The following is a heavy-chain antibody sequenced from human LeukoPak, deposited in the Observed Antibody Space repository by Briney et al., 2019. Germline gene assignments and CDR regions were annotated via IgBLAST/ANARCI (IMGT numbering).Heavy chain of an antibody. D-gene: IGHD5-12*01. Sequence: ASVKVSCKASGYTFTGYYMHWVRQAPGQGLEWMGWINPNSGGTNYAQKFQGRVTITADESTSTAYMELSSLRSEDTAVYYCARGRVARIYYFDYWGQGTLVTVSS. J-gene: IGHJ4*02. V-gene: IGHV1-2*02. CDR1: GYTFTGYY. CDR2: INPNSGGT. CDR3: ARGRVARIYYFDY.